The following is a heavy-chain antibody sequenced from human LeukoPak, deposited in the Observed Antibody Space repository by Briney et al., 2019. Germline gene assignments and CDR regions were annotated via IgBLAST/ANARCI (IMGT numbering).Heavy chain of an antibody. CDR2: INHSGST. V-gene: IGHV4-34*01. D-gene: IGHD2-2*01. CDR1: GGSFSGYY. J-gene: IGHJ3*02. Sequence: SETLSLTCAVYGGSFSGYYWSWIRQPPGKGLEWIGEINHSGSTNYNPSLKSRVTISVDTSKNQFSLKLSSVTAADTAVYYCASPLLPAVIVAFDTGAKGTRVTVS. CDR3: ASPLLPAVIVAFDT.